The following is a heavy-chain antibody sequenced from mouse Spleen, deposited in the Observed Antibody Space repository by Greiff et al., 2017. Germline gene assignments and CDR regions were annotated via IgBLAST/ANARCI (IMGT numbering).Heavy chain of an antibody. CDR2: IDPETGGT. V-gene: IGHV1-15*01. Sequence: LVESGAELVRPGASVTLSCKASGYTFTDYEMHWVKQTPVHGLEWIGAIDPETGGTAYNQKFKGKAILTADKSSSTAYMELRSLTSEDSAVYYCTRGWDGYWGQGTTLTVSS. CDR1: GYTFTDYE. CDR3: TRGWDGY. J-gene: IGHJ2*01. D-gene: IGHD4-1*01.